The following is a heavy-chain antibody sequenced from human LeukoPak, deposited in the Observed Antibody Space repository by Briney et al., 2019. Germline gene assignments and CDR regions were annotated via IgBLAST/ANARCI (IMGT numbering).Heavy chain of an antibody. CDR1: GYTFTNYY. J-gene: IGHJ4*02. Sequence: ASVKVSCKASGYTFTNYYTHWMRQAPGQGLEGMGIINPSGGSASYAQKFQGRVTMTRDTSTSTVYMELSSLRSEDTAVYYCAGAVVAEQKGGFDYWGQGTLVTVSS. CDR3: AGAVVAEQKGGFDY. D-gene: IGHD2-15*01. V-gene: IGHV1-46*01. CDR2: INPSGGSA.